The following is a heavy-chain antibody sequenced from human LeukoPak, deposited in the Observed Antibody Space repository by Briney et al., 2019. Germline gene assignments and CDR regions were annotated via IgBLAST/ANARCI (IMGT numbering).Heavy chain of an antibody. J-gene: IGHJ6*03. CDR2: IYSSGST. D-gene: IGHD1-1*01. V-gene: IGHV4-4*07. CDR1: GDSISGYY. CDR3: ARVGGTATTGYYYMDV. Sequence: PSETLSLTCNVSGDSISGYYWTWIRQPAGKGLECIGCIYSSGSTNYNPSLKSRLTMSVDTSKNQFSLKLSSVTAADTAVYYCARVGGTATTGYYYMDVWGKGTTVTVSS.